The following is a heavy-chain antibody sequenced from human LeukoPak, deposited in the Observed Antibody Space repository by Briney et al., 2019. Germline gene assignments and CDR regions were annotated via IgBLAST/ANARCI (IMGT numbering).Heavy chain of an antibody. J-gene: IGHJ6*02. CDR1: GFTFSSYA. CDR3: AKGQIFGVYYYYGMDV. D-gene: IGHD3-3*01. V-gene: IGHV3-23*01. CDR2: ISGSGGST. Sequence: GGSLRLSCAASGFTFSSYAMSWVRQAPGKGLEWVSAISGSGGSTYYADSVKGRFTISRDNSKNTLYLQMNSLRAEDTAVYYCAKGQIFGVYYYYGMDVWGQGTTVTVSS.